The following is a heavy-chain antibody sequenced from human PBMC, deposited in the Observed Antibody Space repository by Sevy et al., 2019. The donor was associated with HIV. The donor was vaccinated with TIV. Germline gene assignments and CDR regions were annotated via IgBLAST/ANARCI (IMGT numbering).Heavy chain of an antibody. Sequence: WGSLRLSCAASGFTFAKYSMSWVRRAPGKGLEWVSTFSFGCGRINYADSVKGRFTISRDDSKNTLFLQMNSLRAEDTATYFCAREGCTQPHDYWGQGTLVTVSS. CDR1: GFTFAKYS. J-gene: IGHJ4*02. CDR3: AREGCTQPHDY. CDR2: FSFGCGRI. V-gene: IGHV3-23*01. D-gene: IGHD2-8*01.